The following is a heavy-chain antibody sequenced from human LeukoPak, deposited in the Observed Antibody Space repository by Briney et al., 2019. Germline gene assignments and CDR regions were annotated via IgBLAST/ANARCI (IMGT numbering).Heavy chain of an antibody. Sequence: GASVRVSCKASGGTFSSYAISWVRQAPGQGLEWMGGIIPIFGTANYAQKFQGRVTITADESTSTAYMELSSLRYEDTAVYYCASGDSSGYAAVAFDIWGQGTMVTVSS. CDR1: GGTFSSYA. CDR2: IIPIFGTA. J-gene: IGHJ3*02. D-gene: IGHD3-22*01. V-gene: IGHV1-69*13. CDR3: ASGDSSGYAAVAFDI.